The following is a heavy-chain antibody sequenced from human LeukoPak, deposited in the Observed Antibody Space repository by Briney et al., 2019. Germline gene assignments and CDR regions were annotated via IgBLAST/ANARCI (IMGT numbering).Heavy chain of an antibody. CDR2: IYYSGTT. J-gene: IGHJ5*02. Sequence: SETLSLTCTVSGGSISSSSYYWGWIRQPPGKGLEWIGSIYYSGTTYYNPSLKSRVTISVDTSKNQFSLKLSSVTAADTAVYYCARVKYSGSYYASPWGQGTLVTVSS. CDR3: ARVKYSGSYYASP. V-gene: IGHV4-39*07. D-gene: IGHD1-26*01. CDR1: GGSISSSSYY.